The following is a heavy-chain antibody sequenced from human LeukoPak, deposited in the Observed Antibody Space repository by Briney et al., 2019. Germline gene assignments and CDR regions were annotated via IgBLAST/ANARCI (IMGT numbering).Heavy chain of an antibody. J-gene: IGHJ4*02. D-gene: IGHD4/OR15-4a*01. CDR3: GREFCDTHRCFFPDF. V-gene: IGHV1-18*01. CDR1: GYTFTGFG. Sequence: VASVKVSCKTSGYTFTGFGISWVRQAPGQGLERLGWISGSKGNTHYIQRLQGRITMTTDTSTSTAYMELRSLRSDDTALYYCGREFCDTHRCFFPDFWGQGTLVTVSS. CDR2: ISGSKGNT.